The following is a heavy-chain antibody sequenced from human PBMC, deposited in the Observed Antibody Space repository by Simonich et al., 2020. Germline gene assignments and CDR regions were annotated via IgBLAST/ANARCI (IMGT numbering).Heavy chain of an antibody. CDR2: ISGRGGST. V-gene: IGHV3-23*01. CDR1: GFTFSSYA. J-gene: IGHJ3*02. Sequence: EVQLLESGGGLVQPGGSLRLSCAASGFTFSSYAMSGVRQAPGKGLGWVAAISGRGGSTYYADSVKGRFTISRDNSKNTLYLQMNSLRAEDTAVYYCAKEESYSSTSCYDAFDIWGQGTMVTVSS. CDR3: AKEESYSSTSCYDAFDI. D-gene: IGHD2-2*01.